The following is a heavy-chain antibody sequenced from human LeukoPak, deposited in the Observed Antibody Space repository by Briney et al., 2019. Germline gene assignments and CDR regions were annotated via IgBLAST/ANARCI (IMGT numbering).Heavy chain of an antibody. Sequence: SETLSPTCAVYGGSFSGYYWSWIRQPPGKGLEWIGEINHSGSTKYNPSLKSRVTISVDTSKNPFSLKLSTVTAADTAVYYCARRGYCSSTSCYAPVFASWGEGTLVTVSS. D-gene: IGHD2-2*01. CDR1: GGSFSGYY. V-gene: IGHV4-34*01. CDR3: ARRGYCSSTSCYAPVFAS. CDR2: INHSGST. J-gene: IGHJ4*02.